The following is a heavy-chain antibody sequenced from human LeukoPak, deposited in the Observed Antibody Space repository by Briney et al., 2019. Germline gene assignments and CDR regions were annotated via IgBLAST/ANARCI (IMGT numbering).Heavy chain of an antibody. V-gene: IGHV3-9*01. CDR2: ISWNSGSI. Sequence: PGRSLRLSCAASGFTFDDYAMHWVRQAPGKGLEWVLGISWNSGSIGYADSVKGRFTISRDNAKNSLYLQMNSLRAEDTALYYCAKAGAAGDYYYYYMDVWGKGTTVTVSS. J-gene: IGHJ6*03. CDR3: AKAGAAGDYYYYYMDV. D-gene: IGHD6-13*01. CDR1: GFTFDDYA.